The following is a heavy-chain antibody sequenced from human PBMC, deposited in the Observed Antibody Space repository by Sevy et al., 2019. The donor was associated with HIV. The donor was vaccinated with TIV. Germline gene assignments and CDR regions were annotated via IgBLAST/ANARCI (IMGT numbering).Heavy chain of an antibody. V-gene: IGHV4-34*01. D-gene: IGHD3-10*01. CDR2: INHSGST. CDR1: GGSFSGYY. Sequence: SETLSLTCAVYGGSFSGYYWSWIRQPPGKGLEWIGEINHSGSTNYNPSLKSRVTISVDPSKNPFYMKLSSVTAADTAEYSCAGGLYTMVRGVITAPYMDDWGKGTTVTVSS. J-gene: IGHJ6*03. CDR3: AGGLYTMVRGVITAPYMDD.